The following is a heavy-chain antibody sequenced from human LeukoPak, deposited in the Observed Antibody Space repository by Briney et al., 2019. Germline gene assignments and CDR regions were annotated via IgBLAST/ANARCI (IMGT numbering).Heavy chain of an antibody. CDR1: GFTVSSNY. CDR2: IYSGGST. D-gene: IGHD3-10*01. J-gene: IGHJ3*02. Sequence: GGSLRLSCAASGFTVSSNYMSWVRQAPGKGLEWVSVIYSGGSTYYADSVKGRFTISRDNAKNSLYLQMNSLRAEDTALYYCAKDRYYYPDRGAFDIWGQGTMVTVSS. V-gene: IGHV3-53*05. CDR3: AKDRYYYPDRGAFDI.